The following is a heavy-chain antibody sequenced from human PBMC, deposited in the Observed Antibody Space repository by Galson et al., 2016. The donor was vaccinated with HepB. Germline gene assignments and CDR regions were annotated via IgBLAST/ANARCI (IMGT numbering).Heavy chain of an antibody. CDR2: ISGSSGYR. Sequence: SLRLSCAASGFTFSDYYMTWIRQAPGKGLEWVSYISGSSGYRNYADTVKGRFTISRDNRKNSLYLQINRLRSEDTAVSYCARAVDTPLEVHFDYWGQGTPVTVSS. J-gene: IGHJ4*02. CDR3: ARAVDTPLEVHFDY. D-gene: IGHD5-18*01. CDR1: GFTFSDYY. V-gene: IGHV3-11*06.